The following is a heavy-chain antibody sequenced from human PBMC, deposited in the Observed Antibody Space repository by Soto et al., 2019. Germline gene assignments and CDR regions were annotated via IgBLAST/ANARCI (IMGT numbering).Heavy chain of an antibody. J-gene: IGHJ4*02. CDR1: GFTFSSYG. V-gene: IGHV3-30*18. Sequence: PGGSLRLSCAASGFTFSSYGMHWVRQAPGKGLEWVAVISYDGSNKYYADSVKGRFTISRDNSKNTLYLQMNSLRAEDTAVYYCAKLMASGFPESDYFDYWGQGTLVTVSA. CDR2: ISYDGSNK. D-gene: IGHD5-12*01. CDR3: AKLMASGFPESDYFDY.